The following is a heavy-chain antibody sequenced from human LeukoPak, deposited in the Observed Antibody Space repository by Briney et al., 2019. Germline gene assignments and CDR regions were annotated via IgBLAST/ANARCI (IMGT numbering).Heavy chain of an antibody. V-gene: IGHV4-59*08. Sequence: PSETLSLTCTVSGGSISSYYWSWIRQSPGKGLEWIGHIYDSGNTNYNPSLKSRVTISIDTSKNHFSLKLSSVTAADTAVYYCARRSAYSLDYWGQGTLVTVSS. CDR3: ARRSAYSLDY. J-gene: IGHJ4*02. CDR2: IYDSGNT. D-gene: IGHD4-11*01. CDR1: GGSISSYY.